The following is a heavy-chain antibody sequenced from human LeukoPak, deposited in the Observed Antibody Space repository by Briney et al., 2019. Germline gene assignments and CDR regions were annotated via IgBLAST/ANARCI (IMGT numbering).Heavy chain of an antibody. CDR1: GGSISSYY. CDR2: IYYSGST. Sequence: PSETLSLTCTVSGGSISSYYWSWIRQPPGKGLEWIGYIYYSGSTNYNPSLKSRVTISVDTSKNQFSLKLSSVTAADTAVYYCARADSSSNGDWFDPWGQGTLVTVSS. V-gene: IGHV4-59*12. D-gene: IGHD6-6*01. J-gene: IGHJ5*02. CDR3: ARADSSSNGDWFDP.